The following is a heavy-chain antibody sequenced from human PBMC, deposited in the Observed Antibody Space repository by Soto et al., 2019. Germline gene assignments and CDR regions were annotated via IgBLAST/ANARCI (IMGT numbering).Heavy chain of an antibody. D-gene: IGHD6-13*01. Sequence: GESLKISCKGSGYSFTSYWITWVRQMPGKGLEWMGRIDPSDSYTDYSPSFKGHVTISVDKSISAAYLQWSSLKASDTAMYYCARSVAAASDYWGQGTLVTVSS. CDR3: ARSVAAASDY. CDR2: IDPSDSYT. V-gene: IGHV5-10-1*01. CDR1: GYSFTSYW. J-gene: IGHJ4*02.